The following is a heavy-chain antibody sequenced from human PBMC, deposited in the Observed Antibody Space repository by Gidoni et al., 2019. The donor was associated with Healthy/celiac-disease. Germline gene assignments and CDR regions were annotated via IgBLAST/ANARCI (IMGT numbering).Heavy chain of an antibody. CDR2: IYYSGST. Sequence: QLQLQESGPGLVKPSETLSLTCTVSGGSISSSSYYWGWIRQPPGKGLEWIGSIYYSGSTYYNPSLKSRVTISVDTSKNQFSLKLSSVTAADTAVYYCARQAGLYDSSGYYYGAIDYWGQGTLVTVSS. CDR1: GGSISSSSYY. D-gene: IGHD3-22*01. J-gene: IGHJ4*02. V-gene: IGHV4-39*01. CDR3: ARQAGLYDSSGYYYGAIDY.